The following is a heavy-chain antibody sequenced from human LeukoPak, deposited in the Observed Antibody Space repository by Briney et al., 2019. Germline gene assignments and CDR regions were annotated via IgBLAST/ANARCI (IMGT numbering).Heavy chain of an antibody. J-gene: IGHJ4*02. D-gene: IGHD4-17*01. Sequence: PGGSLRLSCAASEFTFSSYWMHWVRHAPGKGLMWVSRISSGGSSTNYADSVKGRFTISRDNAKNTLYLQMNSLRAEDTAVYYCASGDYGQRIQPFDYWGQGTLVTVSS. V-gene: IGHV3-74*01. CDR3: ASGDYGQRIQPFDY. CDR2: ISSGGSST. CDR1: EFTFSSYW.